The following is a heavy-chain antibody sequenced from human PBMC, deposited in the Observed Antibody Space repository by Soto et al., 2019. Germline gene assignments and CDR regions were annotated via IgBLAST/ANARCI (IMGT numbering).Heavy chain of an antibody. Sequence: QVQLVQSGAEVKKPGASVKVSCKASGYTFTSYDINWVRQATGQGLEWMGWMNPNSGNTGYAQKFQGRVTMTRNTYISTGYMELSSLRSEDTAVYYCARRGYSSSSYYYYYYGMDVWGQGTTVTVSS. V-gene: IGHV1-8*01. J-gene: IGHJ6*02. CDR3: ARRGYSSSSYYYYYYGMDV. CDR2: MNPNSGNT. CDR1: GYTFTSYD. D-gene: IGHD6-13*01.